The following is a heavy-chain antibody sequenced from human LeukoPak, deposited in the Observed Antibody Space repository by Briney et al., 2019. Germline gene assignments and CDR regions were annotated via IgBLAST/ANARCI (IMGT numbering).Heavy chain of an antibody. CDR3: ARDYGGSSPFDY. CDR1: GFTFSSYW. V-gene: IGHV3-74*01. Sequence: GGSLRLSCAASGFTFSSYWMHWVRQGPGKGLVWVSRTNSDGRSTSYADSVKGRVTISRDNAKNSLHLQMNSLRAEDTAVYYCARDYGGSSPFDYWGQGTLVTVSS. D-gene: IGHD4-23*01. J-gene: IGHJ4*02. CDR2: TNSDGRST.